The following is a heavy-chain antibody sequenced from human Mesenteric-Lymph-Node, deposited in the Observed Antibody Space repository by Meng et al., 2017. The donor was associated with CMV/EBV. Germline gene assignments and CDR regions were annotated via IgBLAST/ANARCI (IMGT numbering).Heavy chain of an antibody. V-gene: IGHV3-21*03. CDR2: MTNSDSQI. Sequence: GGSLRLSCAASGFTFTSYATSWVRQAPGKGLEWVASMTNSDSQIYYADSVKGRFTISRDNAKNSVYLQMNSLRAEDTAVYYCARAPTSYDILTGYFPTGLDVWGQGTTVTVSS. J-gene: IGHJ6*02. D-gene: IGHD3-9*01. CDR1: GFTFTSYA. CDR3: ARAPTSYDILTGYFPTGLDV.